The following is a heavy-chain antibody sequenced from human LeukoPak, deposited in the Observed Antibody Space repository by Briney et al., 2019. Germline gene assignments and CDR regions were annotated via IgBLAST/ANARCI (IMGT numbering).Heavy chain of an antibody. D-gene: IGHD2/OR15-2a*01. J-gene: IGHJ4*02. CDR2: ISVYNGNT. CDR3: ARDLRAELSHLSESDY. V-gene: IGHV1-18*01. Sequence: ASVTVSFTSSGYTFTIYGISWVRQAPGQGLECMGWISVYNGNTNYAQKLQGRVTMTTDTSTSTAYMELRSLRSDDTAVYYCARDLRAELSHLSESDYWGQGTLVTVSS. CDR1: GYTFTIYG.